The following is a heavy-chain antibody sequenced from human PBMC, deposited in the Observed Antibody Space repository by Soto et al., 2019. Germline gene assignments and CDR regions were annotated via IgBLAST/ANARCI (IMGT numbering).Heavy chain of an antibody. CDR3: AKSYDPI. V-gene: IGHV3-23*01. CDR2: ISDSGGST. Sequence: GGSLRLSCAASGFTFSIYAMSWVRQAPGKGLEWVSAISDSGGSTYYADSVRGRFTISRDNSKNTMYLQMNSLRAEDTAMYYCAKSYDPIWGQGIMVTVSS. CDR1: GFTFSIYA. J-gene: IGHJ3*02. D-gene: IGHD3-3*01.